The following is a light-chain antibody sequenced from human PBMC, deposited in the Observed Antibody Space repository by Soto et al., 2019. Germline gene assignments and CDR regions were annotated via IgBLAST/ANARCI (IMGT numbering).Light chain of an antibody. V-gene: IGKV1-39*01. CDR2: GAS. CDR1: QTIRRY. Sequence: DIQMTQSPSSLSASVGDRVTITCRASQTIRRYLNWYLQKPGKAPKLLIYGASTLQSGVPSRFSGSGSGTDFTLTISSLHPEDFATYYCQQSYNTPLTFGGGTKVES. CDR3: QQSYNTPLT. J-gene: IGKJ4*01.